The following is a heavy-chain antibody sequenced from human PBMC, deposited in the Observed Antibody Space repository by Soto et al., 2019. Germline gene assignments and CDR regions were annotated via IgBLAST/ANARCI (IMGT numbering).Heavy chain of an antibody. J-gene: IGHJ5*02. D-gene: IGHD3-22*01. Sequence: QLQLQESGPGLVKPSETLSLTCTVSAGSISRSNYYWGWIRQPPGKGLEWIWSMYSSGNTYYNPSLTSRVTISVDTSKNQFSLKLTAVTSSDTAVYYCARQPYDSSGYYYGAWGQGTLVTVSS. V-gene: IGHV4-39*01. CDR3: ARQPYDSSGYYYGA. CDR1: AGSISRSNYY. CDR2: MYSSGNT.